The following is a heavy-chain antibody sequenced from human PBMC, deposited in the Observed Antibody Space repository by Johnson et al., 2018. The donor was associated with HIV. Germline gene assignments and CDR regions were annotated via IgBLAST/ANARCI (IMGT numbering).Heavy chain of an antibody. D-gene: IGHD3-22*01. CDR2: IWDDGSKK. CDR3: SSDYYYDSRARLGAFDI. Sequence: QVQLVESGGGVVQPGRSLRLSCAASGFIFSDYAMHWVRQAPGKGLVWVAVIWDDGSKKSYVDSVKCSITISRDNAKNSLYLQMNSLSAEDTAVYYWSSDYYYDSRARLGAFDIWGRGTMVTVSS. J-gene: IGHJ3*02. V-gene: IGHV3-33*01. CDR1: GFIFSDYA.